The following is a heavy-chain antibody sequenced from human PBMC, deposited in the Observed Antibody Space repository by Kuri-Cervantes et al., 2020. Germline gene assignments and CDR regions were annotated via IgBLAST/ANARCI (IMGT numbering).Heavy chain of an antibody. V-gene: IGHV1-69*05. CDR2: IIPIFGTA. Sequence: SVKVSCKASGYTFTGHYIHWVRLAPGQGLEWMGGIIPIFGTANYAQKFQGRVTITTDESTSTAYMELSSLRSEDTAVYYCARGRTGYYYYYYMDVWGKGTTVTVSS. CDR3: ARGRTGYYYYYYMDV. D-gene: IGHD3/OR15-3a*01. J-gene: IGHJ6*03. CDR1: GYTFTGHY.